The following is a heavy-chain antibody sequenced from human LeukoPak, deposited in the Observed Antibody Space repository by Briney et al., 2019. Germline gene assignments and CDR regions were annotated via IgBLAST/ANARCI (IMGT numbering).Heavy chain of an antibody. D-gene: IGHD3-9*01. Sequence: GGSLRLSCAASGFTFSSYAMSWVRQAPGKGLEWVSAISGSGGSTYYADSVKGRFTISRDNSKNTLYLQMNSLRAEDTAVYYCAKPGPYFDPTIPCYYYGMTSGAKGPRSPSPQ. J-gene: IGHJ6*04. CDR3: AKPGPYFDPTIPCYYYGMTS. CDR2: ISGSGGST. CDR1: GFTFSSYA. V-gene: IGHV3-23*01.